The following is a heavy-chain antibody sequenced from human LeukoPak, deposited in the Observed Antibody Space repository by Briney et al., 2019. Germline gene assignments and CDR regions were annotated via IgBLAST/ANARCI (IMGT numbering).Heavy chain of an antibody. CDR2: IYYSGST. V-gene: IGHV4-39*01. Sequence: PSETLSLTCTVAGGSISSSSYYWGWIRQPPGTGLEWIGTIYYSGSTYYNPSLKSRVTISVDTSKNQFSLKLSSVTAADTAVYYCEAIVVVISGAFDIWGQGTMVTVSS. CDR3: EAIVVVISGAFDI. CDR1: GGSISSSSYY. J-gene: IGHJ3*02. D-gene: IGHD3-22*01.